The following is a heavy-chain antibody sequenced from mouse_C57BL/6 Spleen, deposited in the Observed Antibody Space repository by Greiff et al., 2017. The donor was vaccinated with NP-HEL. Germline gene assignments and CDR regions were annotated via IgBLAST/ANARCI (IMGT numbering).Heavy chain of an antibody. Sequence: EVMLVESGGGLVKPGGSLKLSCAASGFTFSSYAMSWVRQTPEKRLEWVATISDGGSYTYYPDNVKGRFTISRDNAKNNLYLQMSHLKSEDTAMYYCARDPSYSNNPAYWGQGTLVTVSA. CDR3: ARDPSYSNNPAY. CDR2: ISDGGSYT. D-gene: IGHD2-5*01. V-gene: IGHV5-4*01. J-gene: IGHJ3*01. CDR1: GFTFSSYA.